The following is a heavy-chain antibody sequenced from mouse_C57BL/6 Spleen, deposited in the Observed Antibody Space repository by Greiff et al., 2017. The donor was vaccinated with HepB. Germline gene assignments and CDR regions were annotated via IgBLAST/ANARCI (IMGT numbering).Heavy chain of an antibody. CDR1: GYAFSSSW. J-gene: IGHJ2*01. CDR3: ARSKGDSYFDY. CDR2: IYPGDGDT. Sequence: VKLQQSGPELVKPGASVKISCKASGYAFSSSWINWVKQRPGKGLEWIGRIYPGDGDTNYNGKFKGKATLTADKSSSTAYMQLSSLTSEDSAVYFCARSKGDSYFDYWGQGTTLTVSS. V-gene: IGHV1-82*01.